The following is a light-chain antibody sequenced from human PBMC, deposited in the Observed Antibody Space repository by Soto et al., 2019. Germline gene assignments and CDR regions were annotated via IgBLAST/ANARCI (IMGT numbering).Light chain of an antibody. Sequence: DLQMTQSPSSLSASVGDRVTITCQASQDISNYLNWYQQKPGKAPKLLIYDASNLETGVPSRFRGSGSGTDFTFTISSLLPEDIAAYYCQQYDNLPTLTFGGGTKVEIK. CDR1: QDISNY. CDR2: DAS. J-gene: IGKJ4*01. V-gene: IGKV1-33*01. CDR3: QQYDNLPTLT.